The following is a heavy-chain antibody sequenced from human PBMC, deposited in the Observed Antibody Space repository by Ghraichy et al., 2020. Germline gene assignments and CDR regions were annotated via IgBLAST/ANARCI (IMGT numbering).Heavy chain of an antibody. Sequence: ESLNISCTVSGGSISSSSYYWGWIRQPPGKGLECIGSIYYSGSTYYNPSLKSRVTISVDTSKNQFSLKLSSVTAADTAVYYCARVWNSVWFDPWGQGTLVTVSS. CDR2: IYYSGST. CDR3: ARVWNSVWFDP. D-gene: IGHD1-7*01. CDR1: GGSISSSSYY. V-gene: IGHV4-39*01. J-gene: IGHJ5*02.